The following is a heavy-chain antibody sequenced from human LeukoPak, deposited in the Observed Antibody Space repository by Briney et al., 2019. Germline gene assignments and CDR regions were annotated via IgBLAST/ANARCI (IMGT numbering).Heavy chain of an antibody. Sequence: PGGSLRLSCAASGFTFSKYAMGWVRQAPGRGPEWVSSILATGDSTYYTDSVKGRFTISRDNSKSTLYLQMNSLRAEDTAVYYCAKDGVTTSPPRGQGTLVTVSS. J-gene: IGHJ5*02. CDR1: GFTFSKYA. CDR3: AKDGVTTSPP. D-gene: IGHD1-1*01. CDR2: ILATGDST. V-gene: IGHV3-23*01.